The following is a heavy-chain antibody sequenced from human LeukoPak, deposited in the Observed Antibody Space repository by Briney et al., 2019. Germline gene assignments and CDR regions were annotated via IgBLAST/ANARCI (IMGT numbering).Heavy chain of an antibody. D-gene: IGHD1-7*01. V-gene: IGHV3-NL1*01. Sequence: PGGSLRLSCAASGFTFSSYVMHWVRQAPGKGLEWVSVIYSGDSGVSTYYADSVKGRFTISRHNSKNTLYLQMSGLRAEDTAVYFCAKDVRVLVNWNYVQNLDYWGQGTLVTVSS. CDR2: IYSGDSGVST. J-gene: IGHJ4*02. CDR1: GFTFSSYV. CDR3: AKDVRVLVNWNYVQNLDY.